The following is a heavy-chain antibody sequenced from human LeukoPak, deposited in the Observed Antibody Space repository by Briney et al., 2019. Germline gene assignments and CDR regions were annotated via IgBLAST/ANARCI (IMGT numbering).Heavy chain of an antibody. CDR3: GRAKYEFGCGNTDCDFDY. CDR1: GYTFTSYG. J-gene: IGHJ4*02. CDR2: INPNSGGT. D-gene: IGHD3-3*01. V-gene: IGHV1-2*02. Sequence: ASVKVSCKASGYTFTSYGISWVRQAPRQGLEWMGWINPNSGGTNYAQKFQGRATMTRDTSISTAYMELSRLRSDDTAVYYCGRAKYEFGCGNTDCDFDYWGQGPLVTVSS.